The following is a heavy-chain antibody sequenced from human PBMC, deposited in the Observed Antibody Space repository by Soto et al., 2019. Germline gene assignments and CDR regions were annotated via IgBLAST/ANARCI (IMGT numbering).Heavy chain of an antibody. J-gene: IGHJ4*02. CDR1: GFSFSISP. V-gene: IGHV3-30-3*01. CDR3: VRGVRLHFDL. CDR2: ISYDGTNK. Sequence: QVQLVESGGGVVQPGRSLRLSCAASGFSFSISPMHWVRQAPGKGPEWVALISYDGTNKFYADSVKGRFTISRDNSKSTLHLHMSSLRVEDTAVYYCVRGVRLHFDLWGQGTLVTVSS.